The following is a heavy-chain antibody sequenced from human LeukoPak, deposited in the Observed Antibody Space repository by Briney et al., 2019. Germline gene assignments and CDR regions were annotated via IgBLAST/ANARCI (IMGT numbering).Heavy chain of an antibody. Sequence: ASVKVSCKVSGYTLTELSMHWVRQAPGKGLEWMGGFDPEDGETIYAQKFQGRVTMTEDTSTDTAYMELSSLRSEDTAVYYCATVLTIFGVVIEEPRLVDYWGQGTLVTVSS. J-gene: IGHJ4*02. CDR2: FDPEDGET. CDR1: GYTLTELS. V-gene: IGHV1-24*01. D-gene: IGHD3-3*01. CDR3: ATVLTIFGVVIEEPRLVDY.